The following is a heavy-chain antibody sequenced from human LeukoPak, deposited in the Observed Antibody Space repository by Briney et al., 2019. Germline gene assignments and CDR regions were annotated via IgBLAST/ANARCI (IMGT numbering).Heavy chain of an antibody. CDR1: GYTFTAYN. CDR3: ARSGATTLSPLDV. V-gene: IGHV1-2*02. J-gene: IGHJ6*02. D-gene: IGHD1-1*01. Sequence: GASVKVSCKASGYTFTAYNIHWVRQAPGQGLEWMGWINPNTGDTSYTQKFQGRVTTSRDTSISTAYMELSGLKPDGTAVFHCARSGATTLSPLDVWGQGTTVAVSS. CDR2: INPNTGDT.